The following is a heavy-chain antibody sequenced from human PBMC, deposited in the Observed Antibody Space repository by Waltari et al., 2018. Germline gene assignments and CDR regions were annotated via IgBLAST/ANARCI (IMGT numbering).Heavy chain of an antibody. Sequence: EVQLMESGGGLVQPGGSLRLSCAASGFTFSSHWMTWVRQAPGKGLEWVANIKEDGSEKYYVDSVKGRFTISRDNAKNSLYLQMNSLRVEDTAVYYCAKEAPTSGSYDYWGQGTLVTVSS. V-gene: IGHV3-7*03. CDR1: GFTFSSHW. J-gene: IGHJ4*02. D-gene: IGHD1-26*01. CDR2: IKEDGSEK. CDR3: AKEAPTSGSYDY.